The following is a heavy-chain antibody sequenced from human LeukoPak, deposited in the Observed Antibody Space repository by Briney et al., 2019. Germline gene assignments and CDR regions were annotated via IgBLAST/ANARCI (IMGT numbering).Heavy chain of an antibody. CDR1: GYTFTSYD. CDR3: ARDWDFQGYFDH. CDR2: INPNNGGT. J-gene: IGHJ4*02. D-gene: IGHD3-3*01. V-gene: IGHV1-2*02. Sequence: ASVKVSCKASGYTFTSYDINWVRQAPGQGLEWMGWINPNNGGTNYAQKFQGRVTMTRDTSINTAYMELSRLRSDDTAVYYCARDWDFQGYFDHWGQGTLVTVSS.